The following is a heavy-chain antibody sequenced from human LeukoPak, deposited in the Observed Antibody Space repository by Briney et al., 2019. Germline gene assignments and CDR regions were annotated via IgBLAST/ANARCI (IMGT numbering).Heavy chain of an antibody. D-gene: IGHD1-26*01. CDR2: IYYSGST. CDR1: GGSISSSSYY. Sequence: PSETLSLTCTVSGGSISSSSYYWGWIRQPPGKGLEWIGSIYYSGSTYYNPSLKSRVTISVDTSKNQFSLKLSSVTAADTAVYYCARVNGEIVGATLFDYWGQGTLVTVSS. V-gene: IGHV4-39*07. J-gene: IGHJ4*02. CDR3: ARVNGEIVGATLFDY.